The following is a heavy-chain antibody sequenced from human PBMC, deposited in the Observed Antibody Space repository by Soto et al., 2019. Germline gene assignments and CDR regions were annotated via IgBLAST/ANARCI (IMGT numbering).Heavy chain of an antibody. J-gene: IGHJ4*02. CDR2: IYDSGST. Sequence: QVQLQESGPGLVKPSQTLSLTCTFPGGSISSAYYYWSWIRQPPGKGLGWIGHIYDSGSTYSNPSLQSQVTISMDTSKNQFSLKLSSVTAADTAVYYCARGPSGDKVDYWGQGTLVTVSS. CDR3: ARGPSGDKVDY. V-gene: IGHV4-30-4*01. D-gene: IGHD7-27*01. CDR1: GGSISSAYYY.